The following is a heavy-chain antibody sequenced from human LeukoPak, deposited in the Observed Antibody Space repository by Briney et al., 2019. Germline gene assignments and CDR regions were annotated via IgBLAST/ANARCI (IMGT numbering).Heavy chain of an antibody. J-gene: IGHJ5*02. CDR2: MNPNSGNT. D-gene: IGHD2-2*01. CDR3: ARATRKDRVCSSTSCYGWFDP. CDR1: GYTFTSYD. V-gene: IGHV1-8*03. Sequence: GESLKISCKGSGYTFTSYDINWVRQATGQGLEWMGWMNPNSGNTGYAQKFQGRVTITRNTSISTAYMELSSLRSEDTAVYYCARATRKDRVCSSTSCYGWFDPWGQGTLVTVSS.